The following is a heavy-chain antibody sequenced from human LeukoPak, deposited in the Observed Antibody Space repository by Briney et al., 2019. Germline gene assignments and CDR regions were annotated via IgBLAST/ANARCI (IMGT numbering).Heavy chain of an antibody. D-gene: IGHD6-13*01. CDR3: ARERQQLALYYYYYYMDV. CDR1: GFTFSSYS. Sequence: GGSLRLSCAASGFTFSSYSMNWVRQAPGKGLEWVSSISSSSSYIYYADSVKGRFTISRDNAKNSLYLQMNSLRAEDTAVYYCARERQQLALYYYYYYMDVWGKGTTVTVSS. J-gene: IGHJ6*03. V-gene: IGHV3-21*01. CDR2: ISSSSSYI.